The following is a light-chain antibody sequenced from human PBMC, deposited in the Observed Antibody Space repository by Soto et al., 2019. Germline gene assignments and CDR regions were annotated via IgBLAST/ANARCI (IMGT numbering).Light chain of an antibody. CDR1: QSVSSGN. J-gene: IGKJ4*01. V-gene: IGKV3-20*01. Sequence: ATLSVSPGERATLSCRASQSVSSGNLAWHQQKPGQAPRLLIHGTSTRATGITDRFSGSGSGTDFTLTINRLEPEDVAVYYCQQYGSSRLTFGGGTKVDI. CDR3: QQYGSSRLT. CDR2: GTS.